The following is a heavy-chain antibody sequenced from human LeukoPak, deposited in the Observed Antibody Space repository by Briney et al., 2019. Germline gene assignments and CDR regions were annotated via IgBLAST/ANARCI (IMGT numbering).Heavy chain of an antibody. D-gene: IGHD3-3*01. Sequence: ASVKVSCKASGYTFTGCYMHWVRQAPGQGLEWMGWINPNSGGTNYAQKFQGRVTMTRDTSISTAYMELSRLRSDDTAVYYCARERNLSNYDFWSGLFSSHISEFDPWGQGTLVTVSS. V-gene: IGHV1-2*02. CDR2: INPNSGGT. CDR1: GYTFTGCY. CDR3: ARERNLSNYDFWSGLFSSHISEFDP. J-gene: IGHJ5*02.